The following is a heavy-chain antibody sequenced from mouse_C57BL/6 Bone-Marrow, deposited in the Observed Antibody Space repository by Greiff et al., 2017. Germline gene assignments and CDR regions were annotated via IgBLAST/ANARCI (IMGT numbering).Heavy chain of an antibody. Sequence: EVQLQQSGHELVKPGASVKISCKASGYSFTGYYMNWVKQSPEKSLEWIGEINPSSGYTKYNQKFKDKATLTADKSSSTAYMQLSSLTSEDSAVYYCAKNYYGSRFAYWGQGTLVTVSA. V-gene: IGHV1-42*01. CDR2: INPSSGYT. D-gene: IGHD1-1*01. CDR3: AKNYYGSRFAY. CDR1: GYSFTGYY. J-gene: IGHJ3*01.